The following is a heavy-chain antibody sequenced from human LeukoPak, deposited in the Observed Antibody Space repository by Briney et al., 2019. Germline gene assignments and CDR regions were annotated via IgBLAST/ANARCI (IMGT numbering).Heavy chain of an antibody. CDR3: ARVEGIAAAGPIGWFDP. Sequence: SQTLSLTCTVSGGSISSGSYYWGWIRQPAGRGLEWIERIYTSGSTNYNPSLKSRVTISVDTSKNQFSLKLSSVTAADTAVYYCARVEGIAAAGPIGWFDPWGQGTLVTVSS. CDR2: IYTSGST. V-gene: IGHV4-61*02. D-gene: IGHD6-13*01. J-gene: IGHJ5*02. CDR1: GGSISSGSYY.